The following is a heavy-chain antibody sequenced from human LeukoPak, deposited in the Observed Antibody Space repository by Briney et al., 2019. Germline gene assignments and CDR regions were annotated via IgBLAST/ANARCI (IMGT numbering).Heavy chain of an antibody. CDR1: GFTFYTYG. V-gene: IGHV3-64*02. Sequence: GGSLRLSCAASGFTFYTYGMHWVRQAPGKGLEYVSGIGPVGGTTYYTDSVKGRFTISRDNSKYMLYLQMDSLRADDMAVYYCARGPQPTDYWGQGTLVTVSS. CDR2: IGPVGGTT. CDR3: ARGPQPTDY. J-gene: IGHJ4*02. D-gene: IGHD6-13*01.